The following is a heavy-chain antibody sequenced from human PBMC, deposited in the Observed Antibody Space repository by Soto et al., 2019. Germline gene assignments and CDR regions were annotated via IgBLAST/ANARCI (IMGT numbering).Heavy chain of an antibody. D-gene: IGHD2-21*02. V-gene: IGHV2-5*02. CDR1: GLSLRTTGVG. J-gene: IGHJ6*02. CDR2: LYWEDDK. CDR3: VQSRCGGDCLEIYSAHAYNGLDV. Sequence: QVTLKESGPTLVKPTQTLTLTCTVSGLSLRTTGVGVGWVRQPPGKALEWLALLYWEDDKRYSPSLRSRLTIAKDISEKQVLLTMPSLDTVDTATYYCVQSRCGGDCLEIYSAHAYNGLDVWGQGTTVTVSS.